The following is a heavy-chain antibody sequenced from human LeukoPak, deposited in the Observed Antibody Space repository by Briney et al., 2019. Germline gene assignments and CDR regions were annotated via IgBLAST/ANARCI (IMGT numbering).Heavy chain of an antibody. CDR1: GFTFSCCW. Sequence: GVLRLSCAASGFTFSCCWMHWVRQAPGKGLVWVSRIDNDGSSANYADSVRGRFTISRDNAKNSLYLQMNSLRAEDTAVFYCARDQYDTWSRRGNFDSWGQGTLVIVSS. D-gene: IGHD3/OR15-3a*01. CDR2: IDNDGSSA. CDR3: ARDQYDTWSRRGNFDS. J-gene: IGHJ4*02. V-gene: IGHV3-74*01.